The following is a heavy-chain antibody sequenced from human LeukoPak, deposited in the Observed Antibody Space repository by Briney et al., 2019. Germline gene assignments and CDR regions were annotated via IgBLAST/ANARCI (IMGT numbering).Heavy chain of an antibody. CDR2: ISAYNGNT. CDR1: GYTFTSYG. Sequence: ASVKVSCKASGYTFTSYGINWVRQAPGQGLEWMGWISAYNGNTNYAQKLQGRVTMTTDTSTSTAYMELRSLRSDDTAVYYCARAFLGGYYDILTGVDYWDQGTLVTVSS. J-gene: IGHJ4*02. D-gene: IGHD3-9*01. V-gene: IGHV1-18*01. CDR3: ARAFLGGYYDILTGVDY.